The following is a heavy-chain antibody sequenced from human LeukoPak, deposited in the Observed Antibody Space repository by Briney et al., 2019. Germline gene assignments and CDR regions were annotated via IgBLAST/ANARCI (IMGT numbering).Heavy chain of an antibody. CDR2: IWYDGSNK. Sequence: GRSLRLSCAASGFTFSSYGMHWVRQAPGKGLEWVAVIWYDGSNKYYADSVKGRFTISRDNSKNTLYLQMNSLRAEDTAVYYCARSGVQRWLQFFDYWRQGTLVTVSS. V-gene: IGHV3-33*01. D-gene: IGHD5-24*01. CDR3: ARSGVQRWLQFFDY. J-gene: IGHJ4*02. CDR1: GFTFSSYG.